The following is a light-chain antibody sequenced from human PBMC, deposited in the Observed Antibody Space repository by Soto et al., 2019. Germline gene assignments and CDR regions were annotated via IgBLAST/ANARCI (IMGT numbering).Light chain of an antibody. J-gene: IGKJ1*01. CDR3: QHYGRLPQT. Sequence: EIVMRQSPANLSVSPGDRPTLACSASQSVTSNLAWYQQKPGQAPRLLIYGASSRATGIPDRFSGSGSGTDFTLTITRLDPEDFAVYYCQHYGRLPQTFGQGTKVDIK. V-gene: IGKV3-20*01. CDR1: QSVTSN. CDR2: GAS.